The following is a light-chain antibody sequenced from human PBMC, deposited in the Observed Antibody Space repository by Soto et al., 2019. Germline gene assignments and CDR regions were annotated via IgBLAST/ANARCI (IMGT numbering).Light chain of an antibody. Sequence: EIVLTQSPATLSLSPGERATLSCRASQSVSSYLAWYQQKPAQAPRLLIYDASNRDTGIPTRFSGSGSGTDFTLTISSLESEDFAVYFCQQRSNWLTFGGGTKVEIK. CDR3: QQRSNWLT. J-gene: IGKJ4*02. CDR2: DAS. V-gene: IGKV3-11*01. CDR1: QSVSSY.